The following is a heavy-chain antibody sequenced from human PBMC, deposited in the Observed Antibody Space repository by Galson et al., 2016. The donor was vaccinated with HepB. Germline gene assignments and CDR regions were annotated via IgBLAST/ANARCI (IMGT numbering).Heavy chain of an antibody. V-gene: IGHV4-31*03. CDR2: IFYTGTS. Sequence: TLSLTCSVSGGSISNADVHWSWIRQHPERGLEWIGHIFYTGTSYYNPSLRSRVVLSVDTSRSQFSLTVRSVPAADTALYCCARDTSLGGFDSWGRGTLVTVSS. CDR3: ARDTSLGGFDS. CDR1: GGSISNADVH. J-gene: IGHJ4*02. D-gene: IGHD3-16*01.